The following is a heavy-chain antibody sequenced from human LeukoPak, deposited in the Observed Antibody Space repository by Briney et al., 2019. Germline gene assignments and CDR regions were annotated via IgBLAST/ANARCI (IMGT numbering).Heavy chain of an antibody. CDR2: ISAYNGNT. J-gene: IGHJ4*02. D-gene: IGHD3-22*01. CDR3: ARPAYYDSSGYYWEDY. Sequence: ASVKVSCKASGYTFTSYGISWVRQAPGQGLEWMGWISAYNGNTNYAQKLQGRVTMTTDTSTSTAYMELRSLRSDDTAVYYCARPAYYDSSGYYWEDYWGQETLVTVSS. CDR1: GYTFTSYG. V-gene: IGHV1-18*01.